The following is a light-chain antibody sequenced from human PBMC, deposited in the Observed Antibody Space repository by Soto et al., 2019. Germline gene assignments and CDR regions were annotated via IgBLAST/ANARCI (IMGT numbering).Light chain of an antibody. CDR1: QVISSF. V-gene: IGKV1-9*01. CDR3: QQHKSYPIT. J-gene: IGKJ5*01. CDR2: GAY. Sequence: DIHLTQSPSFMSASVGDRVTITCRASQVISSFLAWYQQKPGKAPSLLIHGAYTLEGGVPSRFSGSGSGTEYTLTISNLQPEDFATYYCQQHKSYPITFGQGTRLESK.